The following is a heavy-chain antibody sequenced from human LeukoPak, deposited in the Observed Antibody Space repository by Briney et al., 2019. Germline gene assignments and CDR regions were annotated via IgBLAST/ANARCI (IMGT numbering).Heavy chain of an antibody. D-gene: IGHD3-10*01. Sequence: SVKVSCKASGFTFTSSAMQWVRQARGQRLEWIGWIVVGSGDTNYAQKFQERVTITRDMSTSTAYMELSSLRSEDTAVYYCAATGSGTAVEFDYWGQGTLVTVSS. CDR1: GFTFTSSA. V-gene: IGHV1-58*02. J-gene: IGHJ4*02. CDR2: IVVGSGDT. CDR3: AATGSGTAVEFDY.